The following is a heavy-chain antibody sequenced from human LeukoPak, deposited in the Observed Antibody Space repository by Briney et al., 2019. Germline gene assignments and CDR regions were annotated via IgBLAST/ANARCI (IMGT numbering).Heavy chain of an antibody. CDR3: ARAYYDILTGYYPYYFDY. J-gene: IGHJ4*02. Sequence: VASVKVSCKASGYTFTGYYMHWVRQAPGQGLEWMGWINPNSGGTNYAQKFQGRVTMTGDTSISTAYMELSRLRSDDTAVYYCARAYYDILTGYYPYYFDYWGQGTLVTVSS. D-gene: IGHD3-9*01. V-gene: IGHV1-2*02. CDR1: GYTFTGYY. CDR2: INPNSGGT.